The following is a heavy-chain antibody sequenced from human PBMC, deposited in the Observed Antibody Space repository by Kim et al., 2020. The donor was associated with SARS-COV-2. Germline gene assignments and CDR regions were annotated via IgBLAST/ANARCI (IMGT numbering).Heavy chain of an antibody. CDR2: INAGNGNT. CDR3: ARFRPSGHYYYYGMDV. Sequence: ASVKVSCKASGYTFTSYAMHWVRQAPGQRLEWMGWINAGNGNTKYSQKFQGRVTITRDTSASTAYMELSSLRSEDTAVYYCARFRPSGHYYYYGMDVWGQGTTVTVSS. J-gene: IGHJ6*02. CDR1: GYTFTSYA. V-gene: IGHV1-3*01. D-gene: IGHD1-26*01.